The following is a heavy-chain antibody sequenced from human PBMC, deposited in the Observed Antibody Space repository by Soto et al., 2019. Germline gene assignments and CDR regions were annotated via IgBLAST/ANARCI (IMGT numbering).Heavy chain of an antibody. Sequence: SVKVSCKASGGTFNKYAIDWVRQAPGQGLEWMGGITPLFGTPNYAQRFQGRVTISADEVTSTAYMELRSLRSDDTGVYYCARQFDYETSGYYYAYWGQGTLVTVSS. CDR2: ITPLFGTP. CDR3: ARQFDYETSGYYYAY. V-gene: IGHV1-69*13. D-gene: IGHD3-22*01. J-gene: IGHJ4*02. CDR1: GGTFNKYA.